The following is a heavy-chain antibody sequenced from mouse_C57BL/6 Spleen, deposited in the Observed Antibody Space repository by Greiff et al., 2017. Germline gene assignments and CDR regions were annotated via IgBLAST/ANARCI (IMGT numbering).Heavy chain of an antibody. CDR2: IDPENGDT. CDR1: GFNIKDDY. CDR3: TTLDSSGPWFAY. Sequence: EVQLQQSGAELVRPGASVKLSCTASGFNIKDDYMHWVKQRPEQGLEWIGWIDPENGDTEYASKFQGKATITADTSSNTAYLQLSSLTSEDTAVYYCTTLDSSGPWFAYWGQGTLVTVSA. J-gene: IGHJ3*01. V-gene: IGHV14-4*01. D-gene: IGHD3-2*02.